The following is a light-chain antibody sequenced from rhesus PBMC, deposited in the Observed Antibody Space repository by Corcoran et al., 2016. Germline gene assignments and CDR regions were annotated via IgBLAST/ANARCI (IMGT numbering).Light chain of an antibody. CDR3: LQYNSNPFT. CDR1: QDIRSW. Sequence: DIQMTQSPSSLSASVGHTVTFTCHASQDIRSWLVWYQHKPGKAPRVLVYKASSLQCGVPSRFSGSGTGADCTLPISSLHPEDFTTSYCLQYNSNPFTFGHRTKLEI. J-gene: IGKJ3*01. V-gene: IGKV1-22*01. CDR2: KAS.